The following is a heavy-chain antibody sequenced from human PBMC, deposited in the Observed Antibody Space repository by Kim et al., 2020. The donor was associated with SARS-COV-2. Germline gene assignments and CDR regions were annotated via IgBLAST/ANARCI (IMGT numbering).Heavy chain of an antibody. CDR3: ARGNGDLPTDAFDI. V-gene: IGHV3-30*03. J-gene: IGHJ3*02. D-gene: IGHD7-27*01. CDR2: ISYNGRNK. CDR1: GFTFNTYG. Sequence: GGSLRLSCAASGFTFNTYGMHWVRQAPGKGLEWVAVISYNGRNKYYADSVKGRFTISRDDSKNTVYVQMNSLRAEDTAVYYCARGNGDLPTDAFDIWGQGTMVTVSS.